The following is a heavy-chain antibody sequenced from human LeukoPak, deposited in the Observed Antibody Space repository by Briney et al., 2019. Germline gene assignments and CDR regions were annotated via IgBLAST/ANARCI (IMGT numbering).Heavy chain of an antibody. CDR2: ISAGGGST. Sequence: GGSLRLSCAASGFTLNNYAMSWVRQAPGKGLEWVSVISAGGGSTLYADSVKGRFTISRDNSKNTLYLQMNSLRAEDTAVYYCAKGVDMVRGPIDYWGQGTLFTVSP. CDR1: GFTLNNYA. D-gene: IGHD3-10*01. J-gene: IGHJ4*02. CDR3: AKGVDMVRGPIDY. V-gene: IGHV3-23*01.